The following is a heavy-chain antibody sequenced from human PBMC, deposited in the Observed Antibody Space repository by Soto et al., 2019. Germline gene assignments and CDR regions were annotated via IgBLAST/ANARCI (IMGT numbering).Heavy chain of an antibody. D-gene: IGHD6-6*01. CDR2: IYYSGST. CDR3: ARGPGSSSSNPFDY. V-gene: IGHV4-31*03. Sequence: SETLSLTCTVSGGSISSGGYYWSWIRQHPGKGLEWIGYIYYSGSTYYNPSLKSRVTISVDTSKNQFSLKLSSVTAADTAVYYCARGPGSSSSNPFDYWGQGTLVTVSS. CDR1: GGSISSGGYY. J-gene: IGHJ4*02.